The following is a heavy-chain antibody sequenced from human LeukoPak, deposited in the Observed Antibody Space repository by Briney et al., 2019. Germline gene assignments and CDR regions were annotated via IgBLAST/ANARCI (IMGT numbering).Heavy chain of an antibody. CDR3: ARAPYYGSGTDTFHY. D-gene: IGHD3-10*01. CDR1: GYTFTSYG. Sequence: GASVKVSCKASGYTFTSYGISWVRQAPGQGLEWMGWISAYNGNTNYAQKPQGRVTMTRDTSTSTVYMELSSLRSEDTAVYYCARAPYYGSGTDTFHYWGQGTLVTVSS. CDR2: ISAYNGNT. J-gene: IGHJ4*02. V-gene: IGHV1-18*01.